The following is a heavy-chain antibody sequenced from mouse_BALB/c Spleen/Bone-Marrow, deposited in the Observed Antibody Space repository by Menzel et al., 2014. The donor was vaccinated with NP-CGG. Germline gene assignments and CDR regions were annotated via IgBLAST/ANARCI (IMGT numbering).Heavy chain of an antibody. CDR1: GYTFTGYW. CDR2: IYPGDGDT. V-gene: IGHV1-87*01. CDR3: ARGDPFDY. J-gene: IGHJ2*01. Sequence: VQLQQSGAELARPGASVKLSCKASGYTFTGYWMQWVKQRPGQGLEWIGAIYPGDGDTRYTQKFKGKATLTADKSSSTAYMQLSSLASEDSAVYYCARGDPFDYWGQGTTLTVS.